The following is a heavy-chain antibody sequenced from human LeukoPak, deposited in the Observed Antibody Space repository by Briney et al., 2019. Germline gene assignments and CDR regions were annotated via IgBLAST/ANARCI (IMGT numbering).Heavy chain of an antibody. CDR1: GGSISSSSYY. J-gene: IGHJ4*02. CDR2: MYYSGST. CDR3: ARHSSLRTFDY. D-gene: IGHD1-1*01. V-gene: IGHV4-39*01. Sequence: PSETLSLTCAVSGGSISSSSYYWGWIRQPPGKGLEWIGSMYYSGSTYYNPSLKSRVTISVDTSKNQFSLKLSSVTAAATALYYCARHSSLRTFDYWGQGTLVTVSS.